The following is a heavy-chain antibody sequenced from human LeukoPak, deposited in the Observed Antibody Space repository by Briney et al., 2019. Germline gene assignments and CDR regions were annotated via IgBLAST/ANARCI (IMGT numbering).Heavy chain of an antibody. V-gene: IGHV4-34*01. J-gene: IGHJ3*01. Sequence: SETLSLTCAVYGGSFSGYYWSWIRQPPGKGLEWIGEINHSGSTNYNPSLKGRVTISVDTSKNQFSLKLSSVTAADTAVYYRAMSYPPVYYYGSGSYYPRWGQGTMVTVSS. CDR2: INHSGST. CDR3: AMSYPPVYYYGSGSYYPR. D-gene: IGHD3-10*01. CDR1: GGSFSGYY.